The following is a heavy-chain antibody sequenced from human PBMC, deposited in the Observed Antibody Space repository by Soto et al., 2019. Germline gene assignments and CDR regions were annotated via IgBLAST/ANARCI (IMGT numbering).Heavy chain of an antibody. J-gene: IGHJ4*02. CDR3: TTRSSWFSFDY. Sequence: EVQLVESGGGLVQPGRSLRLSCAASGFIFDNYAMHWVRQAPGKGLEWVSGISRNSDNRVYADSVKGRFTISRDNDKNSLYLQIDSLGPEDTALYYCTTRSSWFSFDYWGQGTLVTVSS. CDR1: GFIFDNYA. D-gene: IGHD6-13*01. V-gene: IGHV3-9*01. CDR2: ISRNSDNR.